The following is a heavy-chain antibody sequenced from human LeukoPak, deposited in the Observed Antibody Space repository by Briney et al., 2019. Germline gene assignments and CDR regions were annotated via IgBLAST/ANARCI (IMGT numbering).Heavy chain of an antibody. D-gene: IGHD1-26*01. CDR1: GYTFSGYF. CDR3: ARFSGRSNFDY. J-gene: IGHJ4*02. V-gene: IGHV1-2*02. Sequence: EASVKVSCRASGYTFSGYFMHWVRQAPGQGLEWMGWIYPNSGGTKYAQKFQGRVTMTRDTSISTIYMELSSLRSDDTAVYYCARFSGRSNFDYWGQGTLVTVPS. CDR2: IYPNSGGT.